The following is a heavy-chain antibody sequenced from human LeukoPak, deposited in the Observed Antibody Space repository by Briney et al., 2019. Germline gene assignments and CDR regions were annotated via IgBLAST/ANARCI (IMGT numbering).Heavy chain of an antibody. V-gene: IGHV6-1*01. CDR1: GDSVSSNNAA. Sequence: SQTLSLTCAISGDSVSSNNAACNWIRQSPSRGLEWLGRTYYRSKWYGEYAVSVKSRITINPDTSKNQFSLQLNSVTPEDTAVYYCAREMDDYSFDYWGQGTLVTVSS. D-gene: IGHD4-11*01. CDR3: AREMDDYSFDY. J-gene: IGHJ4*02. CDR2: TYYRSKWYG.